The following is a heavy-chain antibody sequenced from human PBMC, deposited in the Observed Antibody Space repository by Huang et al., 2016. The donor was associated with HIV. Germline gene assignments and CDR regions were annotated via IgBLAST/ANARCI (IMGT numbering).Heavy chain of an antibody. V-gene: IGHV4-34*02. D-gene: IGHD2-21*02. CDR1: GGSFSVYQ. Sequence: QVRLEQWGAGLLKPSETLSLTCPVSGGSFSVYQWTCRRQSPGKGLEVIGEINHSVSATYNPSLRTRCTITGDMSKNQFSLKMTSLTVADTAVYFCARGLRFCRGGDCFPTHFQHWSQG. J-gene: IGHJ1*01. CDR2: INHSVSA. CDR3: ARGLRFCRGGDCFPTHFQH.